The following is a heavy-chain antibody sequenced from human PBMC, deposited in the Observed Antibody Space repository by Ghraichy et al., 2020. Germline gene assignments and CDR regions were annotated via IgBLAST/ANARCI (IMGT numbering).Heavy chain of an antibody. CDR2: IGGSGGST. D-gene: IGHD6-13*01. J-gene: IGHJ4*02. Sequence: GGSLSLSCAASGFTFSSYAMSWVRQAPGKGLEWVSAIGGSGGSTYYAATVKGRFTISRDNSKNTLYLQMNSLRAEDTAVYYCATIAAAGTKVIFIPQTHYWGQGTLVTVSS. CDR3: ATIAAAGTKVIFIPQTHY. CDR1: GFTFSSYA. V-gene: IGHV3-23*01.